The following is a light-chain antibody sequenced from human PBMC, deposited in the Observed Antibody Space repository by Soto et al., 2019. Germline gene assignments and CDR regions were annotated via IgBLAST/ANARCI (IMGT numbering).Light chain of an antibody. CDR3: SSYTTSNTXQIV. CDR2: DVS. V-gene: IGLV2-14*01. J-gene: IGLJ1*01. CDR1: SSDVGGYNY. Sequence: QSALTQPASVSGSPGQSITISCTGTSSDVGGYNYVSWYQQHPGKAPKFIIYDVSNRPSGVSNRFSGSKSGNTASLTISGLQAEDEADYYCSSYTTSNTXQIVFGTGTKVTVL.